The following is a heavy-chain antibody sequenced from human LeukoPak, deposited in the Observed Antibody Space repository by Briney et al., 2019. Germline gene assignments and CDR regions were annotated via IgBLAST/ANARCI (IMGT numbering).Heavy chain of an antibody. D-gene: IGHD6-19*01. CDR1: GFTFSSYV. Sequence: GGSLRLSCAASGFTFSSYVMHWVRQAPGRGLEWVAIISYDGSNEYYADSVKGRFTISRDNSKNTLYLQMNSLRAEDTAVYYCARLKAVAGMNLPTDYWGQGTLVTVSS. J-gene: IGHJ4*02. CDR3: ARLKAVAGMNLPTDY. V-gene: IGHV3-30*04. CDR2: ISYDGSNE.